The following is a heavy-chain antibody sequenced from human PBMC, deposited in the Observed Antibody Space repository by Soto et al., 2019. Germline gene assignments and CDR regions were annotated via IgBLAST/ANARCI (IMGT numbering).Heavy chain of an antibody. Sequence: TSETLSLTCAVSGGSISSSNWWSWVRQPPGKGLEWIGEIYHSGSTNYNPSLKSRVTISVDKSKNQFSLKLSSVTAADTAVYYCARKGANYYDSSGYWPHFDYWGQGTLVTVSS. J-gene: IGHJ4*02. CDR2: IYHSGST. CDR1: GGSISSSNW. V-gene: IGHV4-4*02. D-gene: IGHD3-22*01. CDR3: ARKGANYYDSSGYWPHFDY.